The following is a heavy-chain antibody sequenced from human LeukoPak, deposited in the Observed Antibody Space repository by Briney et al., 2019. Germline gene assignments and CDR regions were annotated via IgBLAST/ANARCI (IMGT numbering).Heavy chain of an antibody. CDR3: ARHPQQWLDLGFDY. CDR2: IYYSGST. J-gene: IGHJ4*02. D-gene: IGHD6-19*01. CDR1: GGSISSSSYY. Sequence: SETLSLTCTVSGGSISSSSYYWGWIRQPPGKGLGWIGSIYYSGSTYYNPSLKSRVTISVDTSKNQFSLKLSSVTAADTAVYYCARHPQQWLDLGFDYWGQGTLVTVSS. V-gene: IGHV4-39*01.